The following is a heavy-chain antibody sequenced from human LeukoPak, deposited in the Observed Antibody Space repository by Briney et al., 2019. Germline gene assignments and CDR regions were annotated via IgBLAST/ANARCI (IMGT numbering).Heavy chain of an antibody. V-gene: IGHV3-30-3*01. J-gene: IGHJ4*02. CDR1: GFTFSDYA. CDR3: ARDYWWNYDY. CDR2: TSKGGSDK. D-gene: IGHD1-7*01. Sequence: GGSLRLSCAASGFTFSDYAMHWVRQAPGKGLEWVAVTSKGGSDKYYPGSVRGRFTISRDNSKNTIYLQMDSLRAEDTAIYYCARDYWWNYDYWGQGTLVTVSS.